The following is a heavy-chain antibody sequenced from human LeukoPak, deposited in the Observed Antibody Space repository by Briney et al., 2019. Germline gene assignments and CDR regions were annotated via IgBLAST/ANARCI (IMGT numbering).Heavy chain of an antibody. V-gene: IGHV1-8*01. CDR1: GYTFTSYD. D-gene: IGHD6-13*01. J-gene: IGHJ5*02. CDR3: ARVAGGGYSSSWNNWFDP. CDR2: MNPNSGNT. Sequence: ASVKVSCKASGYTFTSYDINWVRQATGQGLEWMGWMNPNSGNTGYAQKFQGRVTMTRNTSISTAYMELSSLRSEDTAVYYCARVAGGGYSSSWNNWFDPWGQGTLVTVSS.